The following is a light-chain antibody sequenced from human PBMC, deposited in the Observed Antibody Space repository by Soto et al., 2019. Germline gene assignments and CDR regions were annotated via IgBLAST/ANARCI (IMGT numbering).Light chain of an antibody. V-gene: IGLV2-14*01. CDR3: SSCTSSSTVV. Sequence: QSALTQPASVSGSPGQSITISCTGTSSDVGGYNYVSWYQQYPGKAPKLMIYDVSYRPSGVSNRFSGFKSGNTASLTISGLQAEDEADYYCSSCTSSSTVVFGGGTKLTVL. J-gene: IGLJ2*01. CDR2: DVS. CDR1: SSDVGGYNY.